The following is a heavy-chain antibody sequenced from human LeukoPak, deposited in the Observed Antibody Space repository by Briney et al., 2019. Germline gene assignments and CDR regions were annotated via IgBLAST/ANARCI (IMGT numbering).Heavy chain of an antibody. Sequence: GRSLRLSCAASGFTFSSYGMPWVRQAPGKGLEWVAVIWYDGSNKYYADSVKGRFTISRDNSKNTLYLQMNSLRAEDTAVYYCARAFGSSWENYYGMDVWGQGTTVTVSS. CDR3: ARAFGSSWENYYGMDV. CDR2: IWYDGSNK. CDR1: GFTFSSYG. J-gene: IGHJ6*02. V-gene: IGHV3-33*01. D-gene: IGHD6-13*01.